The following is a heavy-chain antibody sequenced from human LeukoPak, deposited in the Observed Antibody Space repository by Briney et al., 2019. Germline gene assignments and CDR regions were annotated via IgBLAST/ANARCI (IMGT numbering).Heavy chain of an antibody. CDR1: GSTFTSYD. V-gene: IGHV1-8*01. D-gene: IGHD3-10*01. CDR2: MNPNNGNT. CDR3: VRDGEGVAISVNYWFDP. J-gene: IGHJ5*02. Sequence: ASVKVSCKASGSTFTSYDINWVRQAAGQGLEWMGWMNPNNGNTGYAQKFQGRVTTTRDTTISTAYMELGSLRSEDTAVYHCVRDGEGVAISVNYWFDPWGQGTLVTVSS.